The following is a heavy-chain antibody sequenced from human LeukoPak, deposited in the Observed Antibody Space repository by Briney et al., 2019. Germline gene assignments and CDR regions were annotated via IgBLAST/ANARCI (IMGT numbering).Heavy chain of an antibody. CDR1: GGTFSSYA. CDR3: ASPSCRSSTSCYSHYYYYGMDV. D-gene: IGHD2-2*01. CDR2: IIPILGIA. V-gene: IGHV1-69*04. J-gene: IGHJ6*02. Sequence: SVKVSCKASGGTFSSYAISWVRQAPGQGLEWMGRIIPILGIANYAQKFQGRVTITADKSTSTAYMELSSLRSKDTAVYYCASPSCRSSTSCYSHYYYYGMDVWGQGTTVTVSS.